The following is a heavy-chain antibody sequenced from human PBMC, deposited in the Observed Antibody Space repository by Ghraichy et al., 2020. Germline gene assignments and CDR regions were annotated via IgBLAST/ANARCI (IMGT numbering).Heavy chain of an antibody. V-gene: IGHV6-1*01. CDR1: GDSVSSNSAA. CDR3: ARDLYTDLTTGYSSGWLNWFDP. J-gene: IGHJ5*02. Sequence: SQTLSRTCAISGDSVSSNSAAWNWIRQSPSRGLEWLGRTYYRSKWYNDYAVSVKSRITLNPDTSKNQFSLQLNSVTPEDTAVYYCARDLYTDLTTGYSSGWLNWFDPWGQGTLVTVSS. D-gene: IGHD6-19*01. CDR2: TYYRSKWYN.